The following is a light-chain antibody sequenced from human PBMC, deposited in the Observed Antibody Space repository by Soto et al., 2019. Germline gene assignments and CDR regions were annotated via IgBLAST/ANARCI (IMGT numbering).Light chain of an antibody. CDR1: HPNSNN. J-gene: IGKJ4*01. CDR3: QKYNSSPRT. CDR2: AAS. V-gene: IGKV1-27*01. Sequence: EIQITKTSSSLSAFVGDRGTISCRASHPNSNNLAWYQQKPGKIPKLLIYAASTLQAGVPSRFSGSGSGTDFTLTISSLQPEDVAAYYWQKYNSSPRTFGGGAKGDIK.